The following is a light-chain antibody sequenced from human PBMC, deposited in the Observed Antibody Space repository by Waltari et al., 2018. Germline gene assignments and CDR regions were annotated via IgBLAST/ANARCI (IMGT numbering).Light chain of an antibody. J-gene: IGLJ2*01. CDR1: SSHIENNA. Sequence: QSVLTQPPSMSEAPRQRVILSCSGNSSHIENNAVIWYQQLPGKAPKLLIYYDDLLPSGVSDRFSGSKSGTSASLAISGLQSEDEADYYCAAWDDSLSGVIFGGGTKLTVL. CDR2: YDD. V-gene: IGLV1-36*01. CDR3: AAWDDSLSGVI.